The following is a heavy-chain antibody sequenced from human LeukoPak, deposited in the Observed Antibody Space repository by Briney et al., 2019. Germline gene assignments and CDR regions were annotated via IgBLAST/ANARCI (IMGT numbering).Heavy chain of an antibody. CDR3: TTGFLVYDAFDI. D-gene: IGHD5/OR15-5a*01. CDR2: IKSKTDGGTT. CDR1: GFTFSDAW. Sequence: GGSLRLSCAASGFTFSDAWMSWVRQAPGKGLEWVGRIKSKTDGGTTDYAAPVKGRFTISRDDSKNTLYLQMNSLKTEDTAVYYCTTGFLVYDAFDIWGQGTMVTVSS. J-gene: IGHJ3*02. V-gene: IGHV3-15*01.